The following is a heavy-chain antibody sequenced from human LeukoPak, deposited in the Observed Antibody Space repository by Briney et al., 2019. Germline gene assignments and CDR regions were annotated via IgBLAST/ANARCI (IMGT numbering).Heavy chain of an antibody. Sequence: PGGSLRLSCAASGFTFSSYAMSWVRQAPGKGLEWVSAISGSGGSTYYADSVKGRFTISRDNSKNTLYLQMNSLRAEDTAVYYCVSSWYSYYYYGMGVWGQGATVTVSS. CDR2: ISGSGGST. D-gene: IGHD6-13*01. J-gene: IGHJ6*02. CDR1: GFTFSSYA. CDR3: VSSWYSYYYYGMGV. V-gene: IGHV3-23*01.